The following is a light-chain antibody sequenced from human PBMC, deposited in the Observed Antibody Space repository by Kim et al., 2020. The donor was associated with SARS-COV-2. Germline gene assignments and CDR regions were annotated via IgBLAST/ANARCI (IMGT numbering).Light chain of an antibody. CDR2: GAS. Sequence: DIQMTQSPSSLSASVGDRVTITCRASQGISNSLAWYRQKPGKVPMLLIYGASTLRSGVPSRFRGSGSGTDFTLTISSLQPEDVATYNCQNYNSAPWTFGQGRKMDIK. V-gene: IGKV1-27*01. CDR3: QNYNSAPWT. CDR1: QGISNS. J-gene: IGKJ1*01.